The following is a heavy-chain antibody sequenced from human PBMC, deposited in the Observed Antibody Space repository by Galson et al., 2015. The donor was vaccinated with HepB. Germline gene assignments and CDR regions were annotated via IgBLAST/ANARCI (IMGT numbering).Heavy chain of an antibody. CDR2: ISGSGGST. D-gene: IGHD3-10*01. CDR1: GFTFSSYA. CDR3: AKNPTRYGSGKR. V-gene: IGHV3-23*01. J-gene: IGHJ4*02. Sequence: SLRLSCAASGFTFSSYAMSWVRQAPGKGLEWVSAISGSGGSTYYADSVKGRFTISRDNSKNTLYLQMNSLRAEDTAVYYCAKNPTRYGSGKRWGQGTLVTVSS.